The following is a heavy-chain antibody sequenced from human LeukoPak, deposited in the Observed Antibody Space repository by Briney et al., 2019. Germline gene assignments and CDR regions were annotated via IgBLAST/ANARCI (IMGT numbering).Heavy chain of an antibody. Sequence: SQTLSLTCAVSGVSISSGGYSWSWIRQPPGKGLEWIGYIYHSGSTYYNPSLKSRVTISVDRSKNQFSLKLSSVTAADTAVYYCARGLSGYDSSGYYGRWYYFDYWGQGTLVTVSS. D-gene: IGHD3-22*01. CDR1: GVSISSGGYS. V-gene: IGHV4-30-2*01. CDR2: IYHSGST. J-gene: IGHJ4*02. CDR3: ARGLSGYDSSGYYGRWYYFDY.